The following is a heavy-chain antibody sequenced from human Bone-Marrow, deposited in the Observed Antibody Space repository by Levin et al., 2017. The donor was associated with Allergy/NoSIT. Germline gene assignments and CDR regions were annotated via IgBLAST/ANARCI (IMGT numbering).Heavy chain of an antibody. V-gene: IGHV1-69*13. CDR1: GGTFSSYA. CDR2: IIPIFGTA. CDR3: ARTEMANEYFQH. D-gene: IGHD5-24*01. Sequence: SVKVSCKASGGTFSSYAISWVRQAPGQGLEWMGGIIPIFGTANYAQKFQGRVTITADESTSTAYMELSSLRSEDTAVYYCARTEMANEYFQHWGQGTLVTVSS. J-gene: IGHJ1*01.